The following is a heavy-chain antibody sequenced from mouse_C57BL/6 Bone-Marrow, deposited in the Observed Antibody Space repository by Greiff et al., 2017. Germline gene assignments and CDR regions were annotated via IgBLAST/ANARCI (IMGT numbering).Heavy chain of an antibody. CDR1: GYTFTDYY. CDR3: ASQNYYDYGGFAY. V-gene: IGHV1-77*01. D-gene: IGHD2-4*01. Sequence: QVQLQQSGAELVKPGASVKISCKASGYTFTDYYINWVKQRPGQGLEWIGKIGPGSGSTYYNAKFKGKATLTADKSSSTAYMQLSSLTSEDAAVYFCASQNYYDYGGFAYWGQGTLVTVSA. J-gene: IGHJ3*01. CDR2: IGPGSGST.